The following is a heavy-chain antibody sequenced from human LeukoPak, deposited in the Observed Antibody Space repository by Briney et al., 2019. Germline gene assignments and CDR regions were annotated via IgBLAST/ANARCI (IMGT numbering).Heavy chain of an antibody. CDR3: ANHLACGSTSCPSFDY. J-gene: IGHJ4*02. CDR1: GFTFSDYS. CDR2: ISDDSNYI. V-gene: IGHV3-21*01. D-gene: IGHD2-2*01. Sequence: KPGGSLRLSCAASGFTFSDYSMNWVRQAPGKGLEWVSSISDDSNYIYYADSVKGRFTISRDNAKNSLYPQMNSLRAEDTAVYYCANHLACGSTSCPSFDYWGQGTLVAVSS.